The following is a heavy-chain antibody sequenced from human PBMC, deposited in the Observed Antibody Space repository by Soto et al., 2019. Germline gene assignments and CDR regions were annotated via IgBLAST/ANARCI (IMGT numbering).Heavy chain of an antibody. CDR1: VDSIITFY. CDR3: ARGLSHGVIDV. J-gene: IGHJ6*04. CDR2: IYYTGST. D-gene: IGHD3-16*01. Sequence: SDTLSLTCTFSVDSIITFYCNLIRQPPGKGLEWIGYIYYTGSTYYNPSLKSRVGISVDTSKNHFSLNLNSMTTADTALYYCARGLSHGVIDVWGKGTTVTVSS. V-gene: IGHV4-59*01.